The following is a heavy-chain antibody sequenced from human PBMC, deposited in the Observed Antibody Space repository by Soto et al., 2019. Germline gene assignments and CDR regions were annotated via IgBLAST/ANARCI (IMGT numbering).Heavy chain of an antibody. V-gene: IGHV3-48*02. J-gene: IGHJ4*02. CDR3: ARGGTSGVDY. CDR1: EFTFSSYS. D-gene: IGHD3-16*01. Sequence: EVQLVESGGGLVQPGGSLRLSCAASEFTFSSYSMNWVRQAPGKGLEWVSYISSSSSSIYYVDSVKGRFTISRDNANNSLYLQMNSQRDEDTAVYYCARGGTSGVDYWGQGTLVTVSS. CDR2: ISSSSSSI.